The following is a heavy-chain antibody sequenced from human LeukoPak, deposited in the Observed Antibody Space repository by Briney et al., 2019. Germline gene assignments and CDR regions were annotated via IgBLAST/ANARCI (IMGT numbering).Heavy chain of an antibody. V-gene: IGHV4-61*02. CDR3: ARSGWNDVDAFDI. D-gene: IGHD1-1*01. Sequence: SETLPLTCTVSGGSISSGSYYWEWIREPPGKGLEWIGRIYTSGSNNYTPFLKSLVTILVATTNNQFPLKLSSVTAADTAVYYCARSGWNDVDAFDIWGQGTMVTVSS. J-gene: IGHJ3*02. CDR2: IYTSGSN. CDR1: GGSISSGSYY.